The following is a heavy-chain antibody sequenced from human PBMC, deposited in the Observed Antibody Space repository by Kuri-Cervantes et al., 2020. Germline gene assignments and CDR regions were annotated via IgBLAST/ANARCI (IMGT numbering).Heavy chain of an antibody. V-gene: IGHV3-11*04. Sequence: GESLKISCAASGFTFSDYYMSWIRQAPGKGLEWVSYISSSGSTIYYADSVKGRFTISRDNAKNSLYLQMNSLRDEDTAVYYCAREGAGYSSSWYSSGPRSYYYYYGMDVWGQGTTVTVSS. CDR1: GFTFSDYY. J-gene: IGHJ6*02. CDR2: ISSSGSTI. D-gene: IGHD6-13*01. CDR3: AREGAGYSSSWYSSGPRSYYYYYGMDV.